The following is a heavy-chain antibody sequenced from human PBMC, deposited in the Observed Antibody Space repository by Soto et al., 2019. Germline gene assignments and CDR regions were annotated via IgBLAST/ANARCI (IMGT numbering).Heavy chain of an antibody. Sequence: EESVKISCNVAGYNFTAFWLGWVRQMPGKGLEWMANIHPLDSETNYGPSFQGQVTISADKSITTAFLHWSNLKASDTGIYFCAKLGFPGAIYFDSWGQGSLVTVSS. J-gene: IGHJ4*02. CDR2: IHPLDSET. CDR1: GYNFTAFW. CDR3: AKLGFPGAIYFDS. V-gene: IGHV5-51*01. D-gene: IGHD6-25*01.